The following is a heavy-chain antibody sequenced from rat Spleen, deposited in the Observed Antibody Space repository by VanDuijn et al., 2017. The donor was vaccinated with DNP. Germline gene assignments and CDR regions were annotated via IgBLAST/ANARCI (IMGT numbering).Heavy chain of an antibody. D-gene: IGHD1-1*01. CDR1: GYSITSNY. V-gene: IGHV3-1*01. J-gene: IGHJ3*01. CDR2: ISYSGST. CDR3: ARQAYYYSGPNWFAY. Sequence: EVQLQESGPGLVKPSQSLSLTCSVTGYSITSNYWGWIRKFPGNKMEYIGHISYSGSTNYNPSLKSRFSITRDTSKNQFFLQLNSVTTEDTATYYCARQAYYYSGPNWFAYWGQGTLVIVSS.